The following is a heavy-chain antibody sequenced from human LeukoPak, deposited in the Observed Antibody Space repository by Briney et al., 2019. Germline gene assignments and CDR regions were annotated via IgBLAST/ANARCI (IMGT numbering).Heavy chain of an antibody. CDR3: AKARATYLYDTSGYSALDY. CDR1: GFTFSNYA. V-gene: IGHV3-33*06. D-gene: IGHD3-22*01. Sequence: PGGSLRLSCAVSGFTFSNYAMTWVRQAPGKGPEWVALIWYDGDNKYYSDSVKGRFTISRDNSKNTLYLQMNSLRAEDTAVYYCAKARATYLYDTSGYSALDYWGQGTLVTVSS. J-gene: IGHJ4*02. CDR2: IWYDGDNK.